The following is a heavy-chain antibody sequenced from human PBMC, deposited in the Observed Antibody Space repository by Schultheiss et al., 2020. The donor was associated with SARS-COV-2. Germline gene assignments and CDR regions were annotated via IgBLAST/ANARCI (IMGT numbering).Heavy chain of an antibody. CDR3: ATVLPGYSYGPHDY. CDR1: GFIFSSYE. V-gene: IGHV3-48*03. J-gene: IGHJ4*02. Sequence: GGSLRLSCAASGFIFSSYEMNWVRQAPGRGLEWVSYISSSGSAIYYADSVKGRFTISRDNAKNSLYLQMNSLRAEDTAVYFCATVLPGYSYGPHDYWGQGTLVTVSS. D-gene: IGHD5-18*01. CDR2: ISSSGSAI.